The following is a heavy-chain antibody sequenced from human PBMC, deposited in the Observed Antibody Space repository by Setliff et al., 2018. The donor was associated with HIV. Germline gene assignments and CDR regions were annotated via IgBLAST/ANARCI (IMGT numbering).Heavy chain of an antibody. Sequence: SVKVSCKASGGTFSNYGMSWVRQAPGQGLEWMGGIIPISGTANYAQKFQGRVTITTDESTSTAYMELSGLRSEDTAVYYCARGGAVDYWGQGTLVTVSS. V-gene: IGHV1-69*05. D-gene: IGHD1-26*01. CDR2: IIPISGTA. CDR1: GGTFSNYG. CDR3: ARGGAVDY. J-gene: IGHJ4*02.